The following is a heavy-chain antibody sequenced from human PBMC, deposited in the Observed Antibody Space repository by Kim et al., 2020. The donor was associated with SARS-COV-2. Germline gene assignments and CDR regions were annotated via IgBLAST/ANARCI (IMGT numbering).Heavy chain of an antibody. Sequence: ADSVKGRLTISRDNDKNTLYLQMNSLRAEDTAVYYCAKAVHYDSSGNFDYWGQGTLVTVSS. CDR3: AKAVHYDSSGNFDY. V-gene: IGHV3-23*01. J-gene: IGHJ4*02. D-gene: IGHD3-22*01.